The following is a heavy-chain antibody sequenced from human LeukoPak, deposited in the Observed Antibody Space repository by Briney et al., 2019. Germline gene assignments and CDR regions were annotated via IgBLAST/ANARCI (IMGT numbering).Heavy chain of an antibody. Sequence: PGGSLRLSCAASGLTFSSYGMHWVRQAPGKGLEWVALIWYDGSNKYYADSVKGRFTISRDNSRNTLYLQMNSLRAEDTALYYCARDCVYCTRATCSSHLPEPPSLDYWGQGTLVTVSS. D-gene: IGHD2-2*01. CDR2: IWYDGSNK. J-gene: IGHJ4*02. V-gene: IGHV3-33*01. CDR3: ARDCVYCTRATCSSHLPEPPSLDY. CDR1: GLTFSSYG.